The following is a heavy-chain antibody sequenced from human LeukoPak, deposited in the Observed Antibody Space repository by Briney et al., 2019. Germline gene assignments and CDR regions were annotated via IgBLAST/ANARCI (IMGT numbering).Heavy chain of an antibody. CDR1: GGTFSSYA. J-gene: IGHJ4*02. D-gene: IGHD2-2*01. CDR3: ARLPPPHGYANHPFDY. CDR2: IIPIFGTA. V-gene: IGHV1-69*13. Sequence: GASVKVSCKASGGTFSSYAISWVRQAPGQGLEWMGGIIPIFGTANYAQKFQGRVTITADESTSTAYMELSSLRSKDTAVYYCARLPPPHGYANHPFDYWGQGTLVTVSS.